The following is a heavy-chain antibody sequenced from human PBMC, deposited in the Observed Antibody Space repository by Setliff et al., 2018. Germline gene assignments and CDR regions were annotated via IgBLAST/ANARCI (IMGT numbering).Heavy chain of an antibody. CDR1: GFTFSSYG. CDR3: ARPYNSDWYSTYGMDV. V-gene: IGHV3-23*01. CDR2: ISASGRTT. Sequence: GGSLRLSCAASGFTFSSYGMHWVRQAPGKGLEWVSAISASGRTTYSADSVKGRFTISRDNSKNTLSLQMNSLRAEDTAVYYCARPYNSDWYSTYGMDVWGQGTTVTVSS. J-gene: IGHJ6*02. D-gene: IGHD6-19*01.